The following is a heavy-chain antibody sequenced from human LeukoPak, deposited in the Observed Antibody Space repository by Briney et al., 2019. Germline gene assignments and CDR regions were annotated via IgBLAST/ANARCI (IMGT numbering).Heavy chain of an antibody. D-gene: IGHD4-17*01. Sequence: RTGGSLRLSCAVSGFTFSSYWMSWVRQAPGKGLEWVANIKQDGSEKYYVDSVKGRFTISRDNAKNSLYLQMNSLRAEDTAVYYCASFADYGDYRFDYWGQGTLVTVSS. V-gene: IGHV3-7*01. CDR3: ASFADYGDYRFDY. J-gene: IGHJ4*02. CDR1: GFTFSSYW. CDR2: IKQDGSEK.